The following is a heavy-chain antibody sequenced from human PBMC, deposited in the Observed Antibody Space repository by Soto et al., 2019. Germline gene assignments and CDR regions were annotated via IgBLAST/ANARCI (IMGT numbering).Heavy chain of an antibody. J-gene: IGHJ6*02. D-gene: IGHD2-2*01. CDR1: GYTFTDYY. V-gene: IGHV1-2*02. CDR3: ARVTSFQDGMDV. Sequence: QVQLVQSGAEVKKPGASVRVSCKASGYTFTDYYLHWVRQAPGQGLEWMGWINPITGDTKSTQKFQARVTMTRDTSICTASLELTSLTSDDTAVYYCARVTSFQDGMDVWGQGTTVSVS. CDR2: INPITGDT.